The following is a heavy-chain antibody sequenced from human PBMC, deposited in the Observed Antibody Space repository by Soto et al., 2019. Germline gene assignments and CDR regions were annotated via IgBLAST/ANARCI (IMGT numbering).Heavy chain of an antibody. CDR2: ISSSSSYI. CDR1: GFTFSSYS. J-gene: IGHJ5*02. CDR3: ARDGSKGSGYHDFWSGHDLNWFDP. D-gene: IGHD3-3*01. Sequence: LGLSCAASGFTFSSYSMNWVRQAPGKGLEWVSSISSSSSYIYYADSVKGRFTISRDNAKNSLYLQMNSLRAEDTAVYYCARDGSKGSGYHDFWSGHDLNWFDPWG. V-gene: IGHV3-21*01.